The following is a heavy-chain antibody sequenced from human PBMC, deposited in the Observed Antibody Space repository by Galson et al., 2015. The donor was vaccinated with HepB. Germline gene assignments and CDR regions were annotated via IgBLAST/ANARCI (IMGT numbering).Heavy chain of an antibody. D-gene: IGHD6-19*01. CDR2: IYYSGST. Sequence: SETLSLTCTVSGGSLNNYYWGWIRQPPGKGLEWIGSIYYSGSTYYNPSLKSRVTISVDTSKNQFSLKLSSVTAADTAVYYCATEIAVAGMGGFDYWGQGTLVTVSS. V-gene: IGHV4-39*01. CDR1: GGSLNNYY. CDR3: ATEIAVAGMGGFDY. J-gene: IGHJ4*02.